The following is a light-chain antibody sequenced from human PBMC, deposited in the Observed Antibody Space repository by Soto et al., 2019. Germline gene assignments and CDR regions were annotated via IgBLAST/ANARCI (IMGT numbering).Light chain of an antibody. CDR1: QSVSSSY. V-gene: IGKV3D-20*02. Sequence: ESVLTQSPGTLSLSPGERATLSCRAKQSVSSSYLSWYQHKPGQAPRPLIYHTSNRATGITARFSRSGSGTDFTLTITTLEPEDCAVYYCHQRQSWPRTSGQGTKL. CDR3: HQRQSWPRT. J-gene: IGKJ1*01. CDR2: HTS.